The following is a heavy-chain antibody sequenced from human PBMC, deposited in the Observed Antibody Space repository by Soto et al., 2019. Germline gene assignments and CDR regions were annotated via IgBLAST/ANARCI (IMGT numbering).Heavy chain of an antibody. J-gene: IGHJ4*02. D-gene: IGHD5-18*01. CDR3: AGRRDGYSLFDY. Sequence: SETLSLTCAVYGGSFSGYYWSWIRQPPGKGLEWIGEINHSGSTNYNPSLKSRATISVDTSKSQLSLKLSSATAADTALYYCAGRRDGYSLFDYWGQGTLVTVSS. V-gene: IGHV4-34*01. CDR2: INHSGST. CDR1: GGSFSGYY.